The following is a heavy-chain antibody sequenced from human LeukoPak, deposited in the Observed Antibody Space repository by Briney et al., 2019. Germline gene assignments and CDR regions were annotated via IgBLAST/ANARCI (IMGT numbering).Heavy chain of an antibody. D-gene: IGHD3-10*01. Sequence: SETLSLTCAVYGGSFSGYYWSWIRQPPGKGLEWIGEINHSGSTNYNPSLKSRVTISVDTSKNQFSLKLSSVTAADTAVYYCARDRRAVRDLDAFDIWGQGTMVTVSS. CDR1: GGSFSGYY. J-gene: IGHJ3*02. CDR3: ARDRRAVRDLDAFDI. V-gene: IGHV4-34*01. CDR2: INHSGST.